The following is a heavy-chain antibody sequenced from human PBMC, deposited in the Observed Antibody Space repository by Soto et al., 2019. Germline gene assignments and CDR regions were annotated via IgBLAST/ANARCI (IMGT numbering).Heavy chain of an antibody. Sequence: GGSLRLSCAASGFTFSSYGMHWVRQAPGKGLEWVAVISFDGIIKYYADSVKGRFTISRHNSKNTVSLEMNSLRPDDTAVYYCAKDQSSLDWAVRYNYHGMDVWGRGTTVTVSS. CDR3: AKDQSSLDWAVRYNYHGMDV. CDR1: GFTFSSYG. D-gene: IGHD3-9*01. J-gene: IGHJ6*02. V-gene: IGHV3-30*18. CDR2: ISFDGIIK.